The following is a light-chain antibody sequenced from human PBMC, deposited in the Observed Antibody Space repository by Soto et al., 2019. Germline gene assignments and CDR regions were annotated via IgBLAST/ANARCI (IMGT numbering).Light chain of an antibody. CDR3: QQYNNWPRT. Sequence: EIVMTQSPATLSVSPGERATLSCRASQRVSSDLAWYHQKPGQAPRLLIYGASTRATGIPARFSGSGSGTKFTLTINSLQSEDFAVYYCQQYNNWPRTFGQGIKVEIK. CDR1: QRVSSD. V-gene: IGKV3-15*01. J-gene: IGKJ1*01. CDR2: GAS.